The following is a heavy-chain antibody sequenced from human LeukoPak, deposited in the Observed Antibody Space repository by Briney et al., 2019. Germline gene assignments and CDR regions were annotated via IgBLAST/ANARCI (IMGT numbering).Heavy chain of an antibody. CDR3: ARSRMTTGDFDY. J-gene: IGHJ4*02. Sequence: SETLSLTCTVSGGSISSYYWSWLRQPPGKGLEWIGYIYYSGSTNYNPSLKSRVTISVDTSKNQFSLKLSSVTAADTAVYYCARSRMTTGDFDYWGQGTLVTVSS. CDR1: GGSISSYY. D-gene: IGHD4-17*01. V-gene: IGHV4-59*01. CDR2: IYYSGST.